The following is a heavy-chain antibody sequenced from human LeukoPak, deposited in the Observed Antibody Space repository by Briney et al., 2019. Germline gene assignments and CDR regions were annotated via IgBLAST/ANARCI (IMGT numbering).Heavy chain of an antibody. D-gene: IGHD2-15*01. CDR3: ARVGGYCSGGSCYSIKHGGHFDL. CDR2: IWYDGSNK. Sequence: GRSLRLSCAASGFTFSSYGMHWVRQAPGKGLEWVAVIWYDGSNKYYADSVKGRFTISRDNSKNTLYLQMNSLRAEDTAVYYCARVGGYCSGGSCYSIKHGGHFDLWGRGTLVTVSS. J-gene: IGHJ2*01. CDR1: GFTFSSYG. V-gene: IGHV3-33*01.